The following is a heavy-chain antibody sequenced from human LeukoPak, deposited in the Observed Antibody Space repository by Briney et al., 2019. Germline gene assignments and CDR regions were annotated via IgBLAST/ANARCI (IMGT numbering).Heavy chain of an antibody. CDR2: IGTAGDT. CDR3: AREVTNRDGFDF. D-gene: IGHD4-17*01. CDR1: GFTFSSYD. V-gene: IGHV3-13*01. Sequence: GGSLRLSCAASGFTFSSYDMHWVRHTTGKGLEWVAIIGTAGDTYYPGSVKSRFTVSRENAKNSLYLQMNSLRVEDTALYYCAREVTNRDGFDFWGQGTMVTVSS. J-gene: IGHJ3*01.